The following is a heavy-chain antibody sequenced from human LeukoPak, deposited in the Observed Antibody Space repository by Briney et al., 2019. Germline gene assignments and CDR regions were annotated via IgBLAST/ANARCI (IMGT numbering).Heavy chain of an antibody. D-gene: IGHD3-3*01. CDR1: GFTFSSYA. CDR2: ISYDGSNK. Sequence: GRSLRLSCAASGFTFSSYAMHWVRQAPGKGLEWVAVISYDGSNKYYADSVKGRFTISRDNSKNTLYPQMNSLRAEDTAVYYCARVGGEGYDFWSGSTPYYYYYGMDVWGQGTTVTVSS. CDR3: ARVGGEGYDFWSGSTPYYYYYGMDV. J-gene: IGHJ6*02. V-gene: IGHV3-30-3*01.